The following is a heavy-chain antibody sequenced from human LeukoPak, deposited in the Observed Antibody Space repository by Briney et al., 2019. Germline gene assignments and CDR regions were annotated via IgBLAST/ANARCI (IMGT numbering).Heavy chain of an antibody. CDR2: FDPEDGEA. Sequence: GASVKVSCKVSGYTLTELSMHWVRQAPGKGLEWMGGFDPEDGEAIYAQKFQGRVTMTEDTSTDTAYMGLSSLRSEDTAVYYCATSRTSIVGATTPYCFDYWGQGTLVTVSS. V-gene: IGHV1-24*01. CDR3: ATSRTSIVGATTPYCFDY. J-gene: IGHJ4*02. CDR1: GYTLTELS. D-gene: IGHD1-26*01.